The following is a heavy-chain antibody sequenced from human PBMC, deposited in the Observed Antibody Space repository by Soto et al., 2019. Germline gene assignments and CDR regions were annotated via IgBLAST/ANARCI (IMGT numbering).Heavy chain of an antibody. Sequence: QVQLVQSGAAMKKPGSSVKVSCQSSGGTCNTYAMNWVRQAPGQGPEWMGDISPMFGAANYTPKFQGRVTITADESTGTSYMQLSSLTSEDTALYFCAREVQVHTPAFVYWGQGTLVTVSS. V-gene: IGHV1-69*19. J-gene: IGHJ4*02. D-gene: IGHD3-10*01. CDR3: AREVQVHTPAFVY. CDR1: GGTCNTYA. CDR2: ISPMFGAA.